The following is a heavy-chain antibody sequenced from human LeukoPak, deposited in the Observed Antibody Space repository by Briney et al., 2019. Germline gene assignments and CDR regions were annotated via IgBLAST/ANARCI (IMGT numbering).Heavy chain of an antibody. J-gene: IGHJ6*02. CDR1: GFTFSDYY. CDR3: ARGHYEMDV. Sequence: GGSLRLSCAASGFTFSDYYMTWIRQAPEKGLEWISHITIGVGATYYADSVKGRFTISRDNAKKSLYLQMHSLRVEYTAIYYCARGHYEMDVWGQGTTVTVSS. CDR2: ITIGVGAT. V-gene: IGHV3-11*01.